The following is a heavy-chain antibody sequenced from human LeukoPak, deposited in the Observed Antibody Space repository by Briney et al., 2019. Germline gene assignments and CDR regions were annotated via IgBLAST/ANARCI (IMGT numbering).Heavy chain of an antibody. J-gene: IGHJ4*02. D-gene: IGHD3-10*01. CDR2: ISSSNSYT. CDR3: AGNYSSGSYYMGIEY. Sequence: GGSLRLSCAASGFTFSDYYMSWIRQAPATGLDWVSYISSSNSYTNYVDSVKDRLIISRDNGKKQLYLLMNSLTAEDTAVNYYAGNYSSGSYYMGIEYRGKGILVT. V-gene: IGHV3-11*03. CDR1: GFTFSDYY.